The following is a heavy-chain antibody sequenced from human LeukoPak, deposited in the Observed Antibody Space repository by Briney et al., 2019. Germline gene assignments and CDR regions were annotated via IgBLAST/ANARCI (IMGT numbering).Heavy chain of an antibody. V-gene: IGHV1-8*01. CDR1: GYTFTSYD. CDR2: MNPNSGNT. Sequence: ASVKVSCKASGYTFTSYDINWVRQATGQGLEWMGWMNPNSGNTGYAQKFQGRVTMTRNTSISTAYMELGSLRSEDTAVYYCARVYDSSGYFPRAFDYWGQGTLVTVSS. J-gene: IGHJ4*02. D-gene: IGHD3-22*01. CDR3: ARVYDSSGYFPRAFDY.